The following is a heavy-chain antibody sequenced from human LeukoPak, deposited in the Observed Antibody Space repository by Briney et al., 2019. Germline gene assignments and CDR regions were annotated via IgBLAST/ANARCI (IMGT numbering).Heavy chain of an antibody. D-gene: IGHD4-11*01. CDR3: ASVQRWGYSNYFDY. CDR1: GFTFDEHG. V-gene: IGHV3-20*04. J-gene: IGHJ4*02. Sequence: GGSLRLSCAASGFTFDEHGMSWVRQAPGKGLEWVSGINWNGASTGYADSVKGRFTISRDNAKNSLYLQMNSLRAEDTALSSCASVQRWGYSNYFDYWGQGTLVTVSS. CDR2: INWNGAST.